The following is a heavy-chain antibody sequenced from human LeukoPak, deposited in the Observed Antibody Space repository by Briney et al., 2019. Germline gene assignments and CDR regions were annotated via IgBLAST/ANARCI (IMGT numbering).Heavy chain of an antibody. CDR3: AKSTVTPFDY. CDR1: GLTFSNYA. V-gene: IGHV3-23*01. J-gene: IGHJ4*02. D-gene: IGHD4-17*01. Sequence: GGSLRLSCAVSGLTFSNYAMTWVRQAPGKGLEWVSAISGSGGSTYYADSVKGRFTISRDNSKNTLYLQMNSLRAEDTAVYYCAKSTVTPFDYWGQGTLVTVSS. CDR2: ISGSGGST.